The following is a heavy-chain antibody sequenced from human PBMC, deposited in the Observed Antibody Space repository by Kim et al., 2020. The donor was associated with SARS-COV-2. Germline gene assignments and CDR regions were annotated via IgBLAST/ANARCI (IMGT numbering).Heavy chain of an antibody. Sequence: SVKVSCKASGFTFTSSAVQWVRQARGQRLEWIGWIVVGSGNTNYAQKFQERVTITRDMSTSTAYMELSSLRSEDTAVYYCAAAPYDFWSGYYGDYWGQGTLVTVSS. CDR1: GFTFTSSA. J-gene: IGHJ4*02. CDR3: AAAPYDFWSGYYGDY. D-gene: IGHD3-3*01. CDR2: IVVGSGNT. V-gene: IGHV1-58*01.